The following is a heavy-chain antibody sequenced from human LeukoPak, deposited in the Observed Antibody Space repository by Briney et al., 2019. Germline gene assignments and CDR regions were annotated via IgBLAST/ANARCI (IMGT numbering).Heavy chain of an antibody. J-gene: IGHJ5*02. Sequence: SETLSLTCTVSGGSISSYYWSWIRQPPGKGLEWIGYIYHSGSTNYNPSLKSRVTISVDTSKNQFSLKLSSVTAADTAVYYCARGLRVRRDGYNYWFDPWGQGTLVTVSS. CDR2: IYHSGST. CDR3: ARGLRVRRDGYNYWFDP. D-gene: IGHD5-24*01. CDR1: GGSISSYY. V-gene: IGHV4-59*01.